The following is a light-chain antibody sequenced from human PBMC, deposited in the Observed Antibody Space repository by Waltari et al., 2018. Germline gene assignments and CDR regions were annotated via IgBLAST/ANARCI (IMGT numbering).Light chain of an antibody. Sequence: DIQMTQSPSSLSASVGDRVTITCRASQSISSYLNWYQQKPGNAPELLIYAASSLQSGVPSRFSGSGSGTDFTLTISSLQPEDFATYYCQQNYRTPYTFGQGTKLEIK. V-gene: IGKV1-39*01. J-gene: IGKJ2*01. CDR1: QSISSY. CDR2: AAS. CDR3: QQNYRTPYT.